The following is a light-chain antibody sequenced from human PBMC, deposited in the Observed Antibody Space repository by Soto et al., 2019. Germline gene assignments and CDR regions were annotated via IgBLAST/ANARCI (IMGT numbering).Light chain of an antibody. Sequence: DIPMTQSPSTLSASVGDRVTITCRASQYISSWLAWYQQKPGKSPKLLIYKASSLESGVPSRFSGSGSRTEFTLTISSLQPDDFATYYCQQYNSYSWTFGQGTKVEIK. CDR3: QQYNSYSWT. CDR2: KAS. J-gene: IGKJ1*01. V-gene: IGKV1-5*03. CDR1: QYISSW.